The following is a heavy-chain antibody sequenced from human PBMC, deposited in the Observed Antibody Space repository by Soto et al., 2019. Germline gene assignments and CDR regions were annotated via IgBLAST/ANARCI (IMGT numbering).Heavy chain of an antibody. CDR1: GFTFSSYA. CDR3: ARGGSGSYIRYFCDY. V-gene: IGHV3-64*01. D-gene: IGHD3-10*01. CDR2: ISSNGGST. Sequence: ESGGGLVQPGGSLRLSCAASGFTFSSYAMHWVRQAPGKGLEYVSAISSNGGSTYYANSVKGRFTISRDNSKNTLYLQMGSLRAEDMAVYYCARGGSGSYIRYFCDYWGQGTLVTVSS. J-gene: IGHJ4*02.